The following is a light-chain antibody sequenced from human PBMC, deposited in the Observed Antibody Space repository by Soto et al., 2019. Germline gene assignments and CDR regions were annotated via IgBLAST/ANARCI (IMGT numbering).Light chain of an antibody. J-gene: IGLJ2*01. CDR2: GNI. Sequence: QSVLTQPPSVSGAPGQRVTISCTGSSSNIGAGYDIHWYQQLPGTAPKLLIYGNINRPSGVPDRFSGSASGTSTSLAITGLQAEDEADYYCQSYDSGLNVVVFGGGTQLTVL. CDR1: SSNIGAGYD. CDR3: QSYDSGLNVVV. V-gene: IGLV1-40*01.